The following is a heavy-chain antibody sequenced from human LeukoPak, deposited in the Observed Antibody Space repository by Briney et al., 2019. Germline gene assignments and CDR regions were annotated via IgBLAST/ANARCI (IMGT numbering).Heavy chain of an antibody. V-gene: IGHV3-53*01. CDR3: ATGGRSGVAFES. D-gene: IGHD2-15*01. CDR1: GFIASSNY. J-gene: IGHJ4*02. Sequence: GGSLRLSCTASGFIASSNYMSWVRQAPGKGLEWVSLIYIGGSTYYADSVMGRSTISRDKSNNTLYLQMNSLRAEDTAVYYCATGGRSGVAFESWGQGTLVTVSS. CDR2: IYIGGST.